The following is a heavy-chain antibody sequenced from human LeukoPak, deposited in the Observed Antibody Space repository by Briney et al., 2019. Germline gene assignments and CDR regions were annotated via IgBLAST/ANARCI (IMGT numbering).Heavy chain of an antibody. CDR1: GDSISNYY. Sequence: MPSETLSPTCTVSGDSISNYYWSWIRQSAGKGLEWIGRINTSGNTNYNPSLKSRVTMSLDTSKNQFSLNVSSVTVADTAVFYCARERLGFRVDVWGKGTTVTVSS. CDR2: INTSGNT. J-gene: IGHJ6*04. D-gene: IGHD5-12*01. CDR3: ARERLGFRVDV. V-gene: IGHV4-4*07.